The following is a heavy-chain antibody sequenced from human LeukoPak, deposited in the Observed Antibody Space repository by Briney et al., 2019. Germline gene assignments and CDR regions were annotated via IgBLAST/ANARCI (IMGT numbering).Heavy chain of an antibody. J-gene: IGHJ4*02. D-gene: IGHD1-26*01. V-gene: IGHV1-2*02. CDR2: INPNSGGT. CDR1: GYTFTGYY. CDR3: ARDRSITEKYTGRYFHDY. Sequence: ASVKVSCKASGYTFTGYYMHWVRRAPGQGLEWMGWINPNSGGTNYAQKFQGRVTMTRDTSISTAYMELSRLRSDDTAVYYCARDRSITEKYTGRYFHDYWGQGSLVTVSS.